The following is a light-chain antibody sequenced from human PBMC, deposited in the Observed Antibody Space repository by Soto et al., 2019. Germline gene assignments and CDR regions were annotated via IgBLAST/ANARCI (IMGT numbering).Light chain of an antibody. Sequence: EIVMTQSPATLSVSPGERATLSCRASQSVSSNLAWYQQKPGQAPRLLIYGASTRATGIPDRFSGSGSGTEFNLTISSLESEDFAVYYCQQYSNWPPLTFGGGTKVEIK. J-gene: IGKJ4*01. CDR1: QSVSSN. CDR2: GAS. V-gene: IGKV3-15*01. CDR3: QQYSNWPPLT.